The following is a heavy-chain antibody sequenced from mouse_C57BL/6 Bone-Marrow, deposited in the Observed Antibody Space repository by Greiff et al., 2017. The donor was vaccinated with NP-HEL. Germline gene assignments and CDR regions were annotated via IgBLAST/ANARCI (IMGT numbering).Heavy chain of an antibody. CDR2: INPSSGYP. CDR1: CYTFTSYW. D-gene: IGHD1-2*01. V-gene: IGHV1-7*01. J-gene: IGHJ2*01. Sequence: VQLQQSGAALAPPFSSFPLSCKASCYTFTSYWMHWVKQRPGQGLEWIGYINPSSGYPKYNQKFKDKATLTADKSSSTAYMQLSSLTYEDSAVYYCARAINGDYWGQGTTLTVSS. CDR3: ARAINGDY.